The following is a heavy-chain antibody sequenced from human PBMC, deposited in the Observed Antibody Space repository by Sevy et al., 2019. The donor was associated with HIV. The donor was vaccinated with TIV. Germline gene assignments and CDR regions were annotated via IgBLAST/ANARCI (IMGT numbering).Heavy chain of an antibody. CDR2: ISSSSSYI. V-gene: IGHV3-21*01. Sequence: GGSLRLSCAASGFTFSSYSMNWVRQAPGKGLEWVSSISSSSSYIYYADSVKGRFTISRDNAKNSLYLQMNSLRAEDTAVYYCARDSDDQYYYYYMDVWAKGPRSPSP. J-gene: IGHJ6*03. CDR3: ARDSDDQYYYYYMDV. CDR1: GFTFSSYS. D-gene: IGHD1-1*01.